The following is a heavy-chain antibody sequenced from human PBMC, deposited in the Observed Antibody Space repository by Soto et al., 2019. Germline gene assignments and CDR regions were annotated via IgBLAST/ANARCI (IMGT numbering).Heavy chain of an antibody. D-gene: IGHD1-7*01. CDR2: INHSGST. Sequence: SETLSLTCAVYGGSFSGYYWSWIRQPPGKGLEWIGEINHSGSTNYNPSLKSRVTISVDTSKNQFSLKLSSVTAADTAVYYCARDGVTGTPIDYWGQGTLVTVSS. J-gene: IGHJ4*02. CDR3: ARDGVTGTPIDY. CDR1: GGSFSGYY. V-gene: IGHV4-34*01.